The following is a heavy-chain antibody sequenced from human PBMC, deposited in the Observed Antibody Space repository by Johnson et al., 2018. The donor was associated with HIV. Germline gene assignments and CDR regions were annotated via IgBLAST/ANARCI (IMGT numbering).Heavy chain of an antibody. V-gene: IGHV3-30*03. CDR3: ASAWGELDDAFDI. CDR1: GFTFSSYG. CDR2: ISYDGSNK. J-gene: IGHJ3*02. D-gene: IGHD1-26*01. Sequence: QVQLVESGGGVVQPGRSLRLSCAASGFTFSSYGMHWVRQAPGKGLEWVAVISYDGSNKYYADSVKGRFTISRDNSKNTLYLQMNSLRAGDTAVYYCASAWGELDDAFDIWGQGTMVTVSS.